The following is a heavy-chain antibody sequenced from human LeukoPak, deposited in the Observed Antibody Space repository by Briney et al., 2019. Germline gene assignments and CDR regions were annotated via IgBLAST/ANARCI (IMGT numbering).Heavy chain of an antibody. CDR3: ARGLGIGGSYLNFNWFDP. CDR1: GGSFSGYY. D-gene: IGHD1-26*01. V-gene: IGHV4-34*01. J-gene: IGHJ5*02. Sequence: SETLSLTCAVYGGSFSGYYWSWIRQPPGKGLEWIGEINHSGSTNYNPSLKSRVTISVDTSKNQFSQKLSSVTASDTAVYYCARGLGIGGSYLNFNWFDPWGQGTLVTVSS. CDR2: INHSGST.